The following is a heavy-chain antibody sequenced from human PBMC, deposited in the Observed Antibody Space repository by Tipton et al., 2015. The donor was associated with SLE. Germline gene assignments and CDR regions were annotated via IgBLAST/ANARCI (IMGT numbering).Heavy chain of an antibody. CDR3: ARGRDGYIY. D-gene: IGHD5-24*01. V-gene: IGHV4-39*07. CDR2: IFYSGNT. CDR1: GGSLSGSSYY. Sequence: TLSLTCTVFGGSLSGSSYYWGWIRQPPVKGLEWIGSIFYSGNTYYNSSLNSRVTISLDTSKNQFSLRLRSVSAADTAVYYRARGRDGYIYWGQGALVTVSP. J-gene: IGHJ4*02.